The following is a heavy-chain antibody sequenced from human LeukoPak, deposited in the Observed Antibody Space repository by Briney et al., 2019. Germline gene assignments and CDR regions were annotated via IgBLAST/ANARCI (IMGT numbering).Heavy chain of an antibody. CDR3: ARSWAGVVIKGVDRDN. CDR1: GGSINNYY. D-gene: IGHD3-3*01. CDR2: IYHSGST. V-gene: IGHV4-59*12. J-gene: IGHJ4*02. Sequence: SETLSLTCTVSGGSINNYYWNWIRQPPGKGLEWIGEIYHSGSTYYNPSLKSRVTISVDRSKNQFSLKLSSVTAADTAVYYCARSWAGVVIKGVDRDNWGQGTLVTVSS.